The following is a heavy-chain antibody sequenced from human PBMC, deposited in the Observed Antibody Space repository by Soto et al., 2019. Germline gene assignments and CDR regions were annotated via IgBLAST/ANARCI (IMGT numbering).Heavy chain of an antibody. J-gene: IGHJ3*02. Sequence: SETLSLTCAVYAGSFSHYYWNWIRQSPGKGLEWIGKIKHSGSSNYNPSLRSRVSISVDMSKNQFSLRLTSVTAADTAVYYCARGGSSGWPCALDIWGQGTMV. D-gene: IGHD6-19*01. CDR3: ARGGSSGWPCALDI. CDR1: AGSFSHYY. V-gene: IGHV4-34*01. CDR2: IKHSGSS.